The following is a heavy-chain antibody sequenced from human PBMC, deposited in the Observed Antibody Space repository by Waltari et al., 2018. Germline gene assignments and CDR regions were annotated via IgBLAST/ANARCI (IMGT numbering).Heavy chain of an antibody. CDR1: GGYIGSRSYY. Sequence: QMQLQESGPGLVKPSETLSLTCSVSGGYIGSRSYYWRWIRQAPGKGLEWIGSMSYSGRTYYNPSLKSRVTISEDTSKNQLSLKVSSVTAADTAVYYCARQNSLSNDGFDIWGQGTLVTVSS. CDR3: ARQNSLSNDGFDI. CDR2: MSYSGRT. J-gene: IGHJ3*02. V-gene: IGHV4-39*01.